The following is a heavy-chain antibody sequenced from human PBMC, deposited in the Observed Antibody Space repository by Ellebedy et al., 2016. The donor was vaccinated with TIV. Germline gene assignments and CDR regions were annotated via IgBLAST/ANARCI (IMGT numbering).Heavy chain of an antibody. CDR3: ARDRTPGDGYWVFDQ. CDR1: GFTFSRYA. V-gene: IGHV3-23*01. CDR2: IVGSGGGI. J-gene: IGHJ4*02. Sequence: GESLKIPCAAPGFTFSRYAMTWVRQAPGKGLEWVSSIVGSGGGIFYADSVKGRFTISRDNSKSTVDLQTNSLRAEDTAIYYCARDRTPGDGYWVFDQWGQGALVTVSS. D-gene: IGHD5-18*01.